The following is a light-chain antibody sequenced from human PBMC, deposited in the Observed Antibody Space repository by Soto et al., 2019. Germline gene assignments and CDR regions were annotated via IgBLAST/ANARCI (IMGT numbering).Light chain of an antibody. Sequence: QSVLTQPPSASGTPGQRVTISCSGSRSNIGSSKVNWYQQLPGTAPKVLIYSDNVRPSGVPDRVSGSKSGTSAALAISGLQSEDGADYYCAAWDDRLNAGVFGGGTELTVL. CDR1: RSNIGSSK. J-gene: IGLJ3*02. CDR3: AAWDDRLNAGV. V-gene: IGLV1-44*01. CDR2: SDN.